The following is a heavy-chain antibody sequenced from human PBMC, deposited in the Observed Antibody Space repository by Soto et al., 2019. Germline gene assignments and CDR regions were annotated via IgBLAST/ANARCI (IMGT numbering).Heavy chain of an antibody. Sequence: ASVNVSCKTSGYIFTSYHINWVRQAPGQGLEWMGWITAYNGNANYAQKFQGRVTMTTDTSTSTAYMEVRTLRSDDTAVYYCARGSSSWYSDYDYGLNVWGQGTTVTVSS. J-gene: IGHJ6*02. D-gene: IGHD6-13*01. CDR3: ARGSSSWYSDYDYGLNV. CDR1: GYIFTSYH. CDR2: ITAYNGNA. V-gene: IGHV1-18*01.